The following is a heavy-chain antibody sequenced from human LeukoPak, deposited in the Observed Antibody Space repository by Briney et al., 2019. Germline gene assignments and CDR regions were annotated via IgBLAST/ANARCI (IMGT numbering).Heavy chain of an antibody. J-gene: IGHJ5*02. CDR2: IWYDGSNK. Sequence: GGSRRLSCAASGFTFSSYGMHWVRQAPGKGLGWVAVIWYDGSNKYYADSVKGRFTIYRDNSKNTLYLQMNSLRAEDTAVYYCARDPGRKFRRASNWFDPWGQGTLVTVSS. CDR1: GFTFSSYG. V-gene: IGHV3-33*01. CDR3: ARDPGRKFRRASNWFDP.